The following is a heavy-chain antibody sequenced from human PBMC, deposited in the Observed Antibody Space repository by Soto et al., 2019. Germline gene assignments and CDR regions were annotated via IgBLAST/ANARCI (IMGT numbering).Heavy chain of an antibody. V-gene: IGHV5-51*01. CDR1: GYSFTYYW. D-gene: IGHD6-13*01. Sequence: GESLKISCKGSGYSFTYYWIGWVPQKPGKGLEWMGTIFPGDSDTRYSPSFQGQVTISADKSISTAYLQWSSLKASDTAIYYCARTAAAGKYYYGVDVWGQGTTVTVSS. J-gene: IGHJ6*02. CDR2: IFPGDSDT. CDR3: ARTAAAGKYYYGVDV.